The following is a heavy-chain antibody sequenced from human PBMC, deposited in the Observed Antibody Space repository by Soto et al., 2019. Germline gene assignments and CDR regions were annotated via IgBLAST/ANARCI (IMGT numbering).Heavy chain of an antibody. D-gene: IGHD5-12*01. Sequence: QVQLVQSGAEVKKPGSSVKVSCKASGGTFSSYTISWVRQAPGQGLEWMGRIIPILGIANYAQEFQGRVTITADKSTSTAYMELSSLRSEDTAVYYCARGLGEQVATGRDYWGQGTLVTVSS. V-gene: IGHV1-69*02. CDR3: ARGLGEQVATGRDY. CDR1: GGTFSSYT. CDR2: IIPILGIA. J-gene: IGHJ4*02.